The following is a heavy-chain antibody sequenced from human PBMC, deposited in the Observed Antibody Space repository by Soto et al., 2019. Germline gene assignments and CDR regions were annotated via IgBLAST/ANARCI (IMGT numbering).Heavy chain of an antibody. Sequence: GASVKVSCKASGGTFSSYDISWVRQAPGQGLEWMGGIIPIFGTADYAQKFQGRVTITADESTSTAYMELSSLRSEDTAVYYCASVETQRYYYGMDVWGQGTTVTVSS. CDR1: GGTFSSYD. D-gene: IGHD2-15*01. CDR2: IIPIFGTA. J-gene: IGHJ6*02. CDR3: ASVETQRYYYGMDV. V-gene: IGHV1-69*13.